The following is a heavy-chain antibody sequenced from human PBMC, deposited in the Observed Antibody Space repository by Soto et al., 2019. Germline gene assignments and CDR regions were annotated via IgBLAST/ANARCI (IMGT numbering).Heavy chain of an antibody. Sequence: QVQLVESGGGVVQPGRSLRLSCAASGFTFSSYSMHLVRQAPGKGLEWVAAMSFDGNSKYFADSVKGRFTISRDNSKNTLSLQMNSLGADDSAVYYCSRGRTVIDHDDFEYWGQGTLVTVSS. J-gene: IGHJ4*02. CDR1: GFTFSSYS. CDR2: MSFDGNSK. D-gene: IGHD2-21*01. CDR3: SRGRTVIDHDDFEY. V-gene: IGHV3-30-3*01.